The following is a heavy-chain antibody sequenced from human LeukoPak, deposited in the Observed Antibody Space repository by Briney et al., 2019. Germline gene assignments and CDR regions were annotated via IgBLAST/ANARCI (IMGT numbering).Heavy chain of an antibody. D-gene: IGHD3-10*01. CDR1: GYSFTNYW. CDR3: ARRGFGDLSTYTPFDY. Sequence: GESLKISCKGSGYSFTNYWIAWVRQMPGKGLEWMGIIYPGDSDTRYSPSFQGQVTISADKSITTAYLQWSSLKASDTAIYYCARRGFGDLSTYTPFDYWGQGTLVTASS. V-gene: IGHV5-51*01. J-gene: IGHJ4*02. CDR2: IYPGDSDT.